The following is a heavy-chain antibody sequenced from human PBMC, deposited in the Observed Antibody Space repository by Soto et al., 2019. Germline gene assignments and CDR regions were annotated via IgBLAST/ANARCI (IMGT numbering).Heavy chain of an antibody. CDR2: IYYSGST. D-gene: IGHD2-15*01. J-gene: IGHJ4*02. CDR1: GGSISSYY. CDR3: MIFAPRFCSGGSCYAGRYY. V-gene: IGHV4-59*12. Sequence: SETLSLTCTVSGGSISSYYWSWIRQPPGKGLEWIGYIYYSGSTNYNPSLKSRVTISVDTSKNQFSLKLSSVTAADTAVYYCMIFAPRFCSGGSCYAGRYYWGQGTLVTVSS.